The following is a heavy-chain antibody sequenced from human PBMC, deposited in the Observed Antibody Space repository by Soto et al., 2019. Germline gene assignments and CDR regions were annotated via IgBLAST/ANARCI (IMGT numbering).Heavy chain of an antibody. D-gene: IGHD1-26*01. CDR2: INRDGTAT. CDR1: GFTFTGNW. J-gene: IGHJ5*02. Sequence: EVQLVESGGGLVQPGGSLRLSCAASGFTFTGNWMHWVRQGPGKGLVWVARINRDGTATTYADSVTGRFTISRDNSKNTLYLQMNSLGAEDTAVYYCATVGTGSYNWFDPWGQGNMVTVSS. V-gene: IGHV3-74*01. CDR3: ATVGTGSYNWFDP.